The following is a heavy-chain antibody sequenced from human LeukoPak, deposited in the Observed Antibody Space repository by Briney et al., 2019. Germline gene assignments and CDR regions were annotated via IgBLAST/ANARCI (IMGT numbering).Heavy chain of an antibody. CDR1: GFTFSSYG. CDR2: ISYDGSNK. D-gene: IGHD3-10*01. CDR3: AKDPYYGSGSYYNAGEYYFDY. J-gene: IGHJ4*02. V-gene: IGHV3-30*18. Sequence: GGSLRLSCAASGFTFSSYGMHWVRQAPGKGLEGVGVISYDGSNKYYADSVKGRFTISRDNSKNTLYLQMNSLRAEDTAVYYCAKDPYYGSGSYYNAGEYYFDYWGQGTLVTVSS.